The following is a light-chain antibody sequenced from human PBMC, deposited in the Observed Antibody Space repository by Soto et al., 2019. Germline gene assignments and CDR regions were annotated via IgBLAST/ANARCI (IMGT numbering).Light chain of an antibody. CDR1: QSLLHSNGYNY. J-gene: IGKJ3*01. CDR2: LGS. V-gene: IGKV2-28*01. Sequence: DIVMTQSPLSLPVIPGEAASISCRSSQSLLHSNGYNYLDWYLQKPGQSPQLLIYLGSHRASGVPDRFSASGSGTDFTLKISRVEAEDVGVYVCMQALQTPFTFGPGTKVDIK. CDR3: MQALQTPFT.